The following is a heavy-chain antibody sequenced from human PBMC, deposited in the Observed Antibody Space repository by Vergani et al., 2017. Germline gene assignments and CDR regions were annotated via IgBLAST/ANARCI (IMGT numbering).Heavy chain of an antibody. J-gene: IGHJ6*02. D-gene: IGHD4-17*01. CDR2: ISSSSSYI. Sequence: VQLVESGGGVVQPGRSLRLSCAASGFTFSSYGMHWVRQAPGKGLEWVSSISSSSSYIYYADSVKGRFTISRDNAKNSLYLQMNSLRAEDTAVYYCARDANYGDYPNYYYYYGMDVWGQGTTVTVSS. CDR1: GFTFSSYG. CDR3: ARDANYGDYPNYYYYYGMDV. V-gene: IGHV3-21*01.